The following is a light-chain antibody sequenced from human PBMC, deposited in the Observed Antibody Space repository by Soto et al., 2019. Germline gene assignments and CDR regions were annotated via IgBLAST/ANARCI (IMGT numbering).Light chain of an antibody. V-gene: IGKV3-11*01. Sequence: EIVLTQSPATPSLSPGERATLSCWASQSVSSYLAWYQHKPGQAPRLLLYDASNRATGIPARFSGSGSGTVFTLTISSLEPEDFAVYYCQQRSNWPWTFGQGKKVEI. CDR3: QQRSNWPWT. CDR1: QSVSSY. J-gene: IGKJ1*01. CDR2: DAS.